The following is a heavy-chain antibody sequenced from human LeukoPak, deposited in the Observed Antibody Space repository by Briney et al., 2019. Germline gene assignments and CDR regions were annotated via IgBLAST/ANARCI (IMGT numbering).Heavy chain of an antibody. J-gene: IGHJ3*02. D-gene: IGHD4-23*01. CDR1: GFTFSDYY. CDR2: ISSSSSYT. V-gene: IGHV3-11*05. Sequence: GGSLRLSCAASGFTFSDYYMSWIRQAPGKGLEWVSYISSSSSYTNYADSVKGRFTISRDNAKNSLYLQMNSLRAEDTAVYYCARDRTVVTPGDTFDIWGQGTMVTVSS. CDR3: ARDRTVVTPGDTFDI.